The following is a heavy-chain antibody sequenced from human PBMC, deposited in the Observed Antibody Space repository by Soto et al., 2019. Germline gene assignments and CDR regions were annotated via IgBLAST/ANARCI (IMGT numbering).Heavy chain of an antibody. CDR1: GFTFSDHY. D-gene: IGHD5-12*01. V-gene: IGHV3-72*01. Sequence: GGSLRLSCAASGFTFSDHYMDWVRQAPGKGLEWVGRTRNKANSYTTEYAASVKGRFTISRDDSKNSLYLQMNSLKTEDTAVYYCARLGYSGYDPNFDYWGQGTLVTVSS. J-gene: IGHJ4*02. CDR3: ARLGYSGYDPNFDY. CDR2: TRNKANSYTT.